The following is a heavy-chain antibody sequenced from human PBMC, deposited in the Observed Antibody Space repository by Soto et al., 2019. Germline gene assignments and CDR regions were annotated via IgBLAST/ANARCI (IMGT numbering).Heavy chain of an antibody. CDR1: GFTFSSYS. D-gene: IGHD6-19*01. J-gene: IGHJ1*01. CDR3: GRDIPPRSGWSAGDS. V-gene: IGHV3-21*01. CDR2: ISSSSSYI. Sequence: GGSLRLSCAASGFTFSSYSRNWVRQAPVKGLEWVSSISSSSSYIYYADSVKSRFTISRDNAKNSLYLQRNSLSAEEPDPYSCGRDIPPRSGWSAGDSWGQGTLV.